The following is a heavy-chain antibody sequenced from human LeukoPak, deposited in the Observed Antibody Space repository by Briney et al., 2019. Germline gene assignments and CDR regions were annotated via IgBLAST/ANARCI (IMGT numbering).Heavy chain of an antibody. D-gene: IGHD3-10*01. CDR1: GFTFRSYS. Sequence: GGSLRLSCAVSGFTFRSYSMNWVRQAPGKGLEWVSYISTGSNTMYYADSVEGRFTISRDDAKNSLYLQTSSLRGEDTAVYYCARGSGSSDYWGQGTLVTVSS. CDR2: ISTGSNTM. V-gene: IGHV3-48*01. CDR3: ARGSGSSDY. J-gene: IGHJ4*02.